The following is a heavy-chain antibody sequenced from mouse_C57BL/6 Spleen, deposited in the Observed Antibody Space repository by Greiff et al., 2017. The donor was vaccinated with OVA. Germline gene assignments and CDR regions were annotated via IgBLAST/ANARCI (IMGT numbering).Heavy chain of an antibody. CDR3: ARAGGSSYGWFAY. CDR2: IYPRDGST. Sequence: VMLVESGPELVKPGASVKLSCKASGYTFTSYDINWVKQRPGQGLEWIGWIYPRDGSTKYNEKFKGKATLTVDTSSSTAYMELHSLTSEDSAVYFCARAGGSSYGWFAYWGQGTLVTVSA. J-gene: IGHJ3*01. V-gene: IGHV1-85*01. CDR1: GYTFTSYD. D-gene: IGHD1-1*01.